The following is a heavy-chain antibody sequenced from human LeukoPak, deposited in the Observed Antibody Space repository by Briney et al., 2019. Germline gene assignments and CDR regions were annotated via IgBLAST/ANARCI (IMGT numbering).Heavy chain of an antibody. D-gene: IGHD2-8*02. J-gene: IGHJ4*02. V-gene: IGHV2-5*02. CDR3: AHRLLQGGYWDSGKFDH. Sequence: SGRLLVNPAETLTVTCTSSGGARRSAGVGVGWLRRHPGMYGEGLALVYWDTDRRYSPSLRSRLNLTKHTSKNQVVLTMTNMDPVDTATHYCAHRLLQGGYWDSGKFDHWGQGILVSVSS. CDR2: VYWDTDR. CDR1: GGARRSAGVG.